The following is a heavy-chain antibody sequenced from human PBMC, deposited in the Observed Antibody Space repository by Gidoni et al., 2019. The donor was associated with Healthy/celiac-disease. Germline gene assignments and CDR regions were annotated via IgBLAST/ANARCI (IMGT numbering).Heavy chain of an antibody. V-gene: IGHV3-33*01. CDR1: GFTFSSYG. CDR2: IWYDGSNK. D-gene: IGHD3-3*01. CDR3: ASSGGIYDFWSGYYGN. J-gene: IGHJ4*02. Sequence: QVQLVESGGGVVQPGSSLRLSCAASGFTFSSYGMHWVRQAPGKGLGWVAVIWYDGSNKYYADSVKGRFTISRDNSKNTLYLQMNSLRAEDTAVYYCASSGGIYDFWSGYYGNWGQGTLVTVSS.